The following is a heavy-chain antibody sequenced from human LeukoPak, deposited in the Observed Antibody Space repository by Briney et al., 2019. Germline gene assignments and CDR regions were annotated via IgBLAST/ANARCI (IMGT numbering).Heavy chain of an antibody. D-gene: IGHD2-15*01. CDR3: ARGVVAATFYYYMDV. CDR2: INPHSGGT. Sequence: ASVKVSCKAFGYTFTGYYIQWVRQAPGQGLEWMGWINPHSGGTNYAPKFQGRVSMTRDTSISTAYMELSRLRSDDTAVYYCARGVVAATFYYYMDVWGKGTTVTVSS. J-gene: IGHJ6*03. CDR1: GYTFTGYY. V-gene: IGHV1-2*02.